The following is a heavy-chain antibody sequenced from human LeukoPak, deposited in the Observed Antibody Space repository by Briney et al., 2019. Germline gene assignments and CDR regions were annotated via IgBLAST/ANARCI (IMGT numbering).Heavy chain of an antibody. J-gene: IGHJ4*02. D-gene: IGHD3-16*01. CDR1: GFTFSRSG. CDR2: IWSDGGKK. Sequence: GRSLRLSCAASGFTFSRSGMHWVRQAPGKGLEWVAVIWSDGGKKYYGDSVKGRLTISRDNSNNELYLQMNSLRAEDTAVYYCAKAWMRGTNYYFGFWGQGTPVTVYS. V-gene: IGHV3-33*06. CDR3: AKAWMRGTNYYFGF.